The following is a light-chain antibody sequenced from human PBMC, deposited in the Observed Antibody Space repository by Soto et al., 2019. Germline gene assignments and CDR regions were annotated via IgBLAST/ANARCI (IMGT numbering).Light chain of an antibody. CDR3: SSYAGSNNLDV. J-gene: IGLJ1*01. V-gene: IGLV2-8*01. CDR2: EVN. Sequence: QSALTQPPSASGSPGQSFTISCTGTSSDVGGFDYVSWYQQHPGKAPKLIIYEVNKRPSGVPDRFSGSKSGNTASLTVSGLQAEDEADYYRSSYAGSNNLDVFGTGTKVTVL. CDR1: SSDVGGFDY.